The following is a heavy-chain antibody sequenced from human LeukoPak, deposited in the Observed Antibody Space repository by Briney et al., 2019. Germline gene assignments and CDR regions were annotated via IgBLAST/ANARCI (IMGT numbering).Heavy chain of an antibody. J-gene: IGHJ3*02. Sequence: SETLSLTCTVSGGSISRYYWSWIRQSAGKGLEWIGRTYASGSSGNTKYNPSLKSRVTISLDTSKNRFSLKVNSVTAADTAVYYCARDRDLRPHTSFDIWGQGTLVTVSP. CDR2: TYASGSSGNT. V-gene: IGHV4-4*07. CDR3: ARDRDLRPHTSFDI. D-gene: IGHD2-21*01. CDR1: GGSISRYY.